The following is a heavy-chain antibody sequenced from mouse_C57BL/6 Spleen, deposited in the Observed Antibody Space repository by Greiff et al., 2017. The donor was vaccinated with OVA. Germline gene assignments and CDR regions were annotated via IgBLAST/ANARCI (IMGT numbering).Heavy chain of an antibody. V-gene: IGHV1-61*01. CDR1: GYTFTSYW. CDR2: IYPSDSET. CDR3: ARYGSSSLYAMDY. Sequence: QVQLQQPGAELVRPGSSVKLSCKASGYTFTSYWMDWVKQRPGQGLEWIGNIYPSDSETHYNQKFKDKATLTVDKSSSTAYMQLSSLTSEDSAVYYWARYGSSSLYAMDYWGQGTSVTVSS. D-gene: IGHD1-1*01. J-gene: IGHJ4*01.